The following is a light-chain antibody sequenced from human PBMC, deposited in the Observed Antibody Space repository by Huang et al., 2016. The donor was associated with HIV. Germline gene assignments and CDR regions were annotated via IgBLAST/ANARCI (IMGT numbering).Light chain of an antibody. CDR3: QQYYSFPYT. CDR1: QVIGTY. J-gene: IGKJ2*01. V-gene: IGKV1-16*02. Sequence: DIQMTQSPSSLSASVGDRVTITGRASQVIGTYLAWFQQRPGKAPKSLISAASSLQSGVPSKFSGSGSGTDFTLTISSLQPEDFATYFCQQYYSFPYTFGPGTKLDIK. CDR2: AAS.